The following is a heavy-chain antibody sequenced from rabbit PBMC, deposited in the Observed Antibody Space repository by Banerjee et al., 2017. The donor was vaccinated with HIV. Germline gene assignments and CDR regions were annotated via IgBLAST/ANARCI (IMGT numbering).Heavy chain of an antibody. CDR3: ARDTGAFNDFNL. J-gene: IGHJ4*01. D-gene: IGHD4-1*01. Sequence: QQQLEESGGGLVKPGGSLTLTCKASGLDFSSSYWICWVRQAPGKGLEWIGCIYTGSGATYYANWVNGRFTISKTTSLDTVDLKMTSLTAADTATYFCARDTGAFNDFNLWGQGTLVTVS. V-gene: IGHV1S43*01. CDR2: IYTGSGAT. CDR1: GLDFSSSYW.